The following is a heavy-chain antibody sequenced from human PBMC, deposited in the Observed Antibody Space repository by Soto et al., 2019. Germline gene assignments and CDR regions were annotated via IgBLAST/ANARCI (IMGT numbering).Heavy chain of an antibody. Sequence: PGGSLRLSCAASGFTFSNYWMGWVRQAAGKGLEWVSLINYSGATTYYADSVKGRFTISRDNSKSTLYLQLSSLRADDTAVYYCATQDFRGPTGTTWGQGSLVTVSS. J-gene: IGHJ4*02. CDR2: INYSGATT. CDR3: ATQDFRGPTGTT. V-gene: IGHV3-23*01. CDR1: GFTFSNYW. D-gene: IGHD1-1*01.